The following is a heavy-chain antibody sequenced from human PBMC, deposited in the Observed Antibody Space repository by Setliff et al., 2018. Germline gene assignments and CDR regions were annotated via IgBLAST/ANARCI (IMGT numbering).Heavy chain of an antibody. Sequence: ASVKVSCKASGYTFTGYYMHWVRQAPGQGLEWMGWINPNSGGTNYAQKFQGWVTMTRDTSISTAYMELSRLRSDDTAVYYCARDPLYSGSYFGYYYGMDVWGQGTTVTVSS. D-gene: IGHD1-26*01. CDR1: GYTFTGYY. J-gene: IGHJ6*02. V-gene: IGHV1-2*04. CDR2: INPNSGGT. CDR3: ARDPLYSGSYFGYYYGMDV.